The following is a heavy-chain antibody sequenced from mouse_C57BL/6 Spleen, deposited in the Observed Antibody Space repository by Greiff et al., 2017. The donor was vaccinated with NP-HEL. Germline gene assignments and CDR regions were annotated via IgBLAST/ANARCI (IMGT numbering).Heavy chain of an antibody. V-gene: IGHV5-17*01. CDR1: GFTFSDYG. CDR3: ARRDGYPHYYAMDY. CDR2: ISSGSSTI. Sequence: EVQLVESGGGLVKPGGSLKLSCAASGFTFSDYGMHWVRQAPEKGLEWVAYISSGSSTIYYADTVKGRFTISRDNAKNTLFLQMTSLRSEDTAMYYCARRDGYPHYYAMDYWGQGTSVTVSS. J-gene: IGHJ4*01. D-gene: IGHD2-3*01.